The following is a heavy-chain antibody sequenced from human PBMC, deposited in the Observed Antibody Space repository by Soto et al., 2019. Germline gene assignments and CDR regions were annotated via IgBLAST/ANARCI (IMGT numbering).Heavy chain of an antibody. CDR2: INHSGST. J-gene: IGHJ6*02. Sequence: SETLSLTCAVYGGSFSGYYWSWIRQPPGKGLEWIGEINHSGSTNYNPSLKSRVTISVDTSKNQFSLKLSSVTAADTAVYYCARGYERRRGYSYGPDNYYDSSGPYYYYGMDVWGQGTTVTVSS. D-gene: IGHD3-22*01. V-gene: IGHV4-34*01. CDR1: GGSFSGYY. CDR3: ARGYERRRGYSYGPDNYYDSSGPYYYYGMDV.